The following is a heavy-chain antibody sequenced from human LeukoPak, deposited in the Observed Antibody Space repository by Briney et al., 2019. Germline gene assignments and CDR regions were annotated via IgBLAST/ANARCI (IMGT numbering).Heavy chain of an antibody. Sequence: PGGSLRLSCAASGFRFSSYGMHWVRQAPGRGLEWVAVIWQDGSKEHYTDSVKGRFTISRSNSKNTVYLQMNSLRAEDTAVYYCAKDRHDCTSGACYAHLDYWGQGTLVTVSS. CDR2: IWQDGSKE. D-gene: IGHD2-8*01. V-gene: IGHV3-33*06. CDR3: AKDRHDCTSGACYAHLDY. J-gene: IGHJ4*02. CDR1: GFRFSSYG.